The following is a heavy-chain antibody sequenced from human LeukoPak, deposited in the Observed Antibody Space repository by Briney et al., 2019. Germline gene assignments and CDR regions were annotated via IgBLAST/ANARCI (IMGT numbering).Heavy chain of an antibody. J-gene: IGHJ6*02. D-gene: IGHD2-15*01. Sequence: PSETLSLTCTVSGGSISSSSYYWGWIRQPPGKGLEWIGSIYYSGSTYYNPSLKSRVTISVDTSKNQFSLKLSSVTAADTAVYYCARAGPDIVVVVAATDYYYGMDVWGQGTTVTVSS. V-gene: IGHV4-39*07. CDR2: IYYSGST. CDR3: ARAGPDIVVVVAATDYYYGMDV. CDR1: GGSISSSSYY.